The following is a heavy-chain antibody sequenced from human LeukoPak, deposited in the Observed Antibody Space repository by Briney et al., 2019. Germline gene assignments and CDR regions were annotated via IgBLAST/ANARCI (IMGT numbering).Heavy chain of an antibody. V-gene: IGHV3-21*01. J-gene: IGHJ5*02. CDR1: GFTFSSYS. CDR3: ARRRVGAANWFDP. D-gene: IGHD1-26*01. CDR2: ISSSSSYI. Sequence: GGSLRLSCAASGFTFSSYSMNWVRPAPGKGLEWVSSISSSSSYIYYADSVKGRFTISRDNAKNSLYLQMNSLRAEDTAVYYCARRRVGAANWFDPGGQGTLVTVSS.